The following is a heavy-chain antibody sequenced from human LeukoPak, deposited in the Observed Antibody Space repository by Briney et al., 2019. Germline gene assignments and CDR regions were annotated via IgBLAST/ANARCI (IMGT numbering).Heavy chain of an antibody. J-gene: IGHJ4*02. Sequence: GGSLRLSCAASGFTFSSYSMNWVRQAPGKGLEWVSSISSSSSYIYYADSVKGRFTISRDNAKNSLYLQMNSLRAEDTAVYYCAREGQYYDSSGYRYYFDYWGQGTLVTVSS. CDR3: AREGQYYDSSGYRYYFDY. V-gene: IGHV3-21*01. D-gene: IGHD3-22*01. CDR2: ISSSSSYI. CDR1: GFTFSSYS.